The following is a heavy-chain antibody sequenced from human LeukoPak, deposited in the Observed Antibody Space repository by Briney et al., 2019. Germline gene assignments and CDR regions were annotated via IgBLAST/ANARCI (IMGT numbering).Heavy chain of an antibody. CDR3: ATLRYCSGGSCFPKYFQH. D-gene: IGHD2-15*01. V-gene: IGHV4-59*08. CDR2: SYYSGST. CDR1: GGSISTYY. J-gene: IGHJ1*01. Sequence: SETLPLTCTVSGGSISTYYWSWIRQPPGKGLEWIGYSYYSGSTNYNPSLKSRVTISVDTSKNQLSLKLSSVTAADTAVYYCATLRYCSGGSCFPKYFQHWGQGTLVTVSS.